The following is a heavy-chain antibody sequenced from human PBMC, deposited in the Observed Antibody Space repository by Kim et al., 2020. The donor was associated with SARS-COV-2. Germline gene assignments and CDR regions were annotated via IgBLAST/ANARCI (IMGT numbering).Heavy chain of an antibody. J-gene: IGHJ4*01. D-gene: IGHD3-10*02. CDR1: GFTFNNYA. CDR2: ISRTGYAS. V-gene: IGHV3-23*01. Sequence: EGSLRLSCAASGFTFNNYAMSWVRQGPGKGLEWVSGISRTGYASDYADSVRGRFIISRDSSKNTLYLQMSSVTAEDTAVYYCARVFYVIDYWGQEPRSPSPQ. CDR3: ARVFYVIDY.